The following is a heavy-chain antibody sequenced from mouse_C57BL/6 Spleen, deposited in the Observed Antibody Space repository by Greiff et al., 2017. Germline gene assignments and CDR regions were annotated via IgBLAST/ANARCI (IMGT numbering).Heavy chain of an antibody. D-gene: IGHD2-5*01. Sequence: QVQLKQPGAELVKPGASVKMSCKASGYTFTSYWITWVKQRPGQGLEWIGDIYPGSGSTNYNEKFKSKATLTVVTSSSTAFMQLSSLTSEDSAVYYCARDYYSNSTWFAYWGQGTLVTVSA. CDR3: ARDYYSNSTWFAY. J-gene: IGHJ3*01. CDR1: GYTFTSYW. V-gene: IGHV1-55*01. CDR2: IYPGSGST.